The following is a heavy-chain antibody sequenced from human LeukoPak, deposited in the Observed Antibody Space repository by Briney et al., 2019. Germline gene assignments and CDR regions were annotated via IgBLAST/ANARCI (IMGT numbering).Heavy chain of an antibody. D-gene: IGHD3-16*01. V-gene: IGHV3-48*01. Sequence: PGGSLRLSCAASGFTFSSYNMNWVPQAPGKGLEWVSYISGSSGTIYYADSVKGRFTISRDNAKSSLYLQMNSLRAEDTAVYYCARRSEFGVLYYMDVWGKGTTVTVSS. J-gene: IGHJ6*03. CDR3: ARRSEFGVLYYMDV. CDR2: ISGSSGTI. CDR1: GFTFSSYN.